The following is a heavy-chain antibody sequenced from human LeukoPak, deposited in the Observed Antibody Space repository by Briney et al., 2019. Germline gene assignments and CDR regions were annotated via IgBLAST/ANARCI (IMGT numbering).Heavy chain of an antibody. CDR3: ASEAAAGLH. J-gene: IGHJ4*02. V-gene: IGHV3-48*01. CDR2: SSSSSSTI. Sequence: GGSLRLSCAASGFTFSSYSMNWVRQAPGKGLEWVSYSSSSSSTIYYADSVKGRFTISRDNAKNSLYLQMNSVRPAETTVYDCASEAAAGLHWGQGTLVTVSS. CDR1: GFTFSSYS. D-gene: IGHD6-13*01.